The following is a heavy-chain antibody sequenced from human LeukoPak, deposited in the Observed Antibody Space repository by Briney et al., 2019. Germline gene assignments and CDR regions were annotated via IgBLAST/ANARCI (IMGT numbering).Heavy chain of an antibody. J-gene: IGHJ6*02. CDR2: IWYDGSNK. CDR3: ARDVCCYYYYGMDV. D-gene: IGHD2-8*01. V-gene: IGHV3-33*08. Sequence: GGSLRLSCAASGFPFSSYGMHWVRQAPGKGLEWVAVIWYDGSNKYYADSVKGRFTISRDNSKNTLYLQMNSLRAEDTAVYYCARDVCCYYYYGMDVWGQGTTVTVSS. CDR1: GFPFSSYG.